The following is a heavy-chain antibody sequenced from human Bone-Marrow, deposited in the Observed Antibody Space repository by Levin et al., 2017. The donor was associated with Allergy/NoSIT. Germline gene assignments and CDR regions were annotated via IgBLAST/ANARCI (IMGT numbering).Heavy chain of an antibody. Sequence: GGSLRLSCAASGFTFSAYAMSWVRQAPGKGLEWVSSISNNGGSTYYADSVRGRFTISRDNSKNTLYLQMNSLRAEDTAVYYCAKDRDVYYDFWCGYYYYDMDVWGQGTTVTVSS. CDR1: GFTFSAYA. J-gene: IGHJ6*02. CDR3: AKDRDVYYDFWCGYYYYDMDV. V-gene: IGHV3-23*01. D-gene: IGHD3-3*01. CDR2: ISNNGGST.